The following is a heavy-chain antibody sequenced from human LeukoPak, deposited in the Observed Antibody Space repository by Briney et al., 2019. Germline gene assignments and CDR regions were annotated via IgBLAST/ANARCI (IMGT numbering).Heavy chain of an antibody. CDR2: IKQDGSEK. Sequence: GGSLRLSCVASGITFSNYWMSWVRQAPGKGLEWVANIKQDGSEKNYVDSAKGRFTISRDNAKNSLYLQMNSLRAEDTAVYYCARGFGMATIGRNWYDAFDIWGQGTMVTVSS. CDR3: ARGFGMATIGRNWYDAFDI. CDR1: GITFSNYW. J-gene: IGHJ3*02. D-gene: IGHD5-24*01. V-gene: IGHV3-7*01.